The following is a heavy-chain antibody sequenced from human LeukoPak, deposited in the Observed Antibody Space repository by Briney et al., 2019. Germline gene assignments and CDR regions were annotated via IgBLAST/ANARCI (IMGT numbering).Heavy chain of an antibody. V-gene: IGHV4-34*01. CDR3: ASEGVARLVTYYYYGMDV. J-gene: IGHJ6*02. D-gene: IGHD3-9*01. CDR1: GGSFSGYY. CDR2: INHSGST. Sequence: PSETLSLTCAVYGGSFSGYYWSWIRQAPGKGLEWIGEINHSGSTNYNPSLKSRVTISVDTSKNQFSLKLSSVTAADTAVYYCASEGVARLVTYYYYGMDVWGQGTTVTVSS.